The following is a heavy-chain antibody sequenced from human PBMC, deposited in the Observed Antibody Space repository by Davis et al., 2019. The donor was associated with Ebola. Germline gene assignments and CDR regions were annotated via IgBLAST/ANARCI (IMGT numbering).Heavy chain of an antibody. CDR3: AREVLGDYYMDV. V-gene: IGHV4-34*01. D-gene: IGHD7-27*01. CDR2: INRSGSS. CDR1: GGSFSTHF. Sequence: PSETLSLTCAVYGGSFSTHFLTWIRQPPGKGLEWIGEINRSGSSSYNPSLKSRVTISVDTSRNQFSLNLTSMTAADTAVYYCAREVLGDYYMDVWGKGTTVTVSS. J-gene: IGHJ6*03.